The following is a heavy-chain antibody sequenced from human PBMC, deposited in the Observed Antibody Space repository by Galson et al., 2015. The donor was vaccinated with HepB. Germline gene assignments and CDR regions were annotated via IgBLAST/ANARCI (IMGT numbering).Heavy chain of an antibody. Sequence: SVKVSCKASGGTFSSYAISWVRQAPGQGLEWMGGIIPIFGTANYAQKFQGRVTITADEFTSTAYMELSSLRSEDTAVYYCARGRRAARPTRELLYYYYGMDVWGQGTTVTVSS. J-gene: IGHJ6*02. CDR2: IIPIFGTA. V-gene: IGHV1-69*13. D-gene: IGHD6-6*01. CDR3: ARGRRAARPTRELLYYYYGMDV. CDR1: GGTFSSYA.